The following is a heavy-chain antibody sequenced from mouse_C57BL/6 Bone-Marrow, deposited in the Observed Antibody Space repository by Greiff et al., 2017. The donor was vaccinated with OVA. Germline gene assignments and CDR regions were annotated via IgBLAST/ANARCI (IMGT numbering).Heavy chain of an antibody. J-gene: IGHJ2*01. CDR3: ARAVYGSSSYFDY. Sequence: EVKLQESGPVLVKPGASVKMSCKASGYTFTDYYMNWVKQSHGKSLEWIGVINPYNGGTSYNQKFKGKATLTVDKSSSTAYMELNSLTSEDSAVYYCARAVYGSSSYFDYWGQGTTLTVSS. D-gene: IGHD1-1*01. V-gene: IGHV1-19*01. CDR2: INPYNGGT. CDR1: GYTFTDYY.